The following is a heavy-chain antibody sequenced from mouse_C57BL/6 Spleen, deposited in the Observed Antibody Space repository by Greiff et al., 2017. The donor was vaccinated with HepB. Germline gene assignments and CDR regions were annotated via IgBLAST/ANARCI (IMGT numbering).Heavy chain of an antibody. CDR1: GYAFTNYL. D-gene: IGHD2-4*01. CDR2: INPGSGGT. V-gene: IGHV1-54*01. CDR3: ARYDYDYFDY. J-gene: IGHJ2*01. Sequence: QVQLQQSGAELVRPGTSVKVSCKASGYAFTNYLIEWVKQRPGQGLEWIGVINPGSGGTNYNEKFKGKATLTADKPSSTAYMQLSSLTSEDSAVYFCARYDYDYFDYWGQGTTLTVSS.